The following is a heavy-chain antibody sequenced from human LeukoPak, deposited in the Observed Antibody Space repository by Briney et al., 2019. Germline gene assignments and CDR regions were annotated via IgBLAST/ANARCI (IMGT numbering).Heavy chain of an antibody. D-gene: IGHD3-10*01. CDR2: ISGSGGST. J-gene: IGHJ3*02. CDR3: AKDLHYGSGSFDAFDI. CDR1: GFTFSSYA. Sequence: PGGSLRLSCAASGFTFSSYAMSWVRQAPGKGLEWVSAISGSGGSTYYADSVKGRFTISRDNSKNTLYLQMNSLRAEDMALYYCAKDLHYGSGSFDAFDIWGQGAMVTVSS. V-gene: IGHV3-23*01.